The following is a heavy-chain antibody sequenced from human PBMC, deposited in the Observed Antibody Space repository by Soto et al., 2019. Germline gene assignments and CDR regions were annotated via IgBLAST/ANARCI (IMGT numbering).Heavy chain of an antibody. J-gene: IGHJ6*02. Sequence: SVKVSCKASGGTFSSYSISWVLQAPGQGLEWMGGIIPIFGTANYAQKFQGRVTITADKSTSTAYMELSSLRSEDTAVYYCARYIVSSGVTWNYYYGMDVWGQGTTVTVSS. CDR3: ARYIVSSGVTWNYYYGMDV. CDR2: IIPIFGTA. CDR1: GGTFSSYS. V-gene: IGHV1-69*06. D-gene: IGHD2-21*02.